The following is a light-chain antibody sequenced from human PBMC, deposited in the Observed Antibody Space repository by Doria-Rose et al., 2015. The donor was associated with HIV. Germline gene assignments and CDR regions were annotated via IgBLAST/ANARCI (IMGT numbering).Light chain of an antibody. J-gene: IGKJ1*01. CDR3: HQYGTSWT. Sequence: TQSPGTLSLSPGERATLSCRASQSFSSTYLAWYQQKPGQAPSLLIYDGSTRATGIPDRFSASASATDFTLTINRLEPEDFALYYCHQYGTSWTFGQGTKVEI. V-gene: IGKV3-20*01. CDR1: QSFSSTY. CDR2: DGS.